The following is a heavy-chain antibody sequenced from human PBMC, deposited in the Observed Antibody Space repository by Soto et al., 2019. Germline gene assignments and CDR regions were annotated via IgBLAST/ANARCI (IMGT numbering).Heavy chain of an antibody. V-gene: IGHV4-39*01. CDR1: GGSISSGDYY. CDR3: VSQRTTVPTQAYFDY. CDR2: VYYRGRS. J-gene: IGHJ4*02. D-gene: IGHD4-17*01. Sequence: KPSETLSLTCTVSGGSISSGDYYWSWVRQPPGKGLEWIGSVYYRGRSYSKSSVKSRVTISVDTSKNRFSLSLNSVTASDTAVYFCVSQRTTVPTQAYFDYWGPGALVTVSS.